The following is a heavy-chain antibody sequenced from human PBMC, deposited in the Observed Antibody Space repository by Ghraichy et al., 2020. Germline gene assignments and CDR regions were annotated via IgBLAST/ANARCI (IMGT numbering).Heavy chain of an antibody. D-gene: IGHD2-21*01. CDR3: ARSRRYSGTFYSPDFDY. CDR2: INPNNGGT. J-gene: IGHJ4*02. V-gene: IGHV1-2*02. CDR1: GYSFTGSY. Sequence: ASVKVSCKASGYSFTGSYMHWIRQAPGQGLEWMGWINPNNGGTKYAQKFQGRVSMIRDTSISTAYIELSSLRSDDTAVYYCARSRRYSGTFYSPDFDYWGQGTLVTVSS.